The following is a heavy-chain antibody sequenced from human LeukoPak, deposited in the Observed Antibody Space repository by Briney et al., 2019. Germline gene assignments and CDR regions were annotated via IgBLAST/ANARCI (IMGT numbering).Heavy chain of an antibody. Sequence: GGSLRLSCAASGFTFSSYAMHWVRQAPGKGLEYVSAISSNGGSTYYANSVKGRFTISRDNSKNTLYLQMGSLRAEDMAVYYCARNNDILTGYPGFFDYWGQGTLVTVSS. J-gene: IGHJ4*02. CDR1: GFTFSSYA. CDR2: ISSNGGST. V-gene: IGHV3-64*01. D-gene: IGHD3-9*01. CDR3: ARNNDILTGYPGFFDY.